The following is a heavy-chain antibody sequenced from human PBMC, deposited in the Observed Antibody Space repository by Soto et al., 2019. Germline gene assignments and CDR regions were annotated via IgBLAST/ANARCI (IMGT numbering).Heavy chain of an antibody. CDR2: IKQDGTEK. Sequence: GGSLRLSCAASGFTFSSYAMSWVRQAPGKGLEWVANIKQDGTEKYYVDSVKGRFTISGDNAKNSLYLQMHSLRAEDTAVYYCARFATSPFDYWYFDLWGRGALVTV. V-gene: IGHV3-7*03. J-gene: IGHJ2*01. D-gene: IGHD2-2*01. CDR3: ARFATSPFDYWYFDL. CDR1: GFTFSSYA.